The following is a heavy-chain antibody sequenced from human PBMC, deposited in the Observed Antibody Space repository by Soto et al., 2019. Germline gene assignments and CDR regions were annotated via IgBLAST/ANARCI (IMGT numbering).Heavy chain of an antibody. CDR3: ARAPWRATVSYWYFDV. Sequence: QVQLVQSGADVKKPGASVKVSCTASGYTFTDCSIHWVRQAPGQGLEWMGWINTGHGNTQYSLKFQDRVTITRESSATTAYMELSSLTSEDTAVYYCARAPWRATVSYWYFDVWGRGTLVTVSS. J-gene: IGHJ2*01. D-gene: IGHD1-1*01. CDR1: GYTFTDCS. CDR2: INTGHGNT. V-gene: IGHV1-3*04.